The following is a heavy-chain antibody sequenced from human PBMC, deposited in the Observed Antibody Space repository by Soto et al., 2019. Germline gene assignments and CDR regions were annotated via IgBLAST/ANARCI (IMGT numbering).Heavy chain of an antibody. J-gene: IGHJ4*02. Sequence: QLQLQESGPGLVKPSDTLSLTCTVSGGSISTDSHYWGWIRQPPGKGLEWIGSVYYAGSTYKNPSLHSRATXSXDXXKNHFSLKLNSVTAADTAVYYCARRTNYGDYSFDYWGQGTLVTVSS. D-gene: IGHD4-17*01. CDR3: ARRTNYGDYSFDY. CDR1: GGSISTDSHY. CDR2: VYYAGST. V-gene: IGHV4-39*02.